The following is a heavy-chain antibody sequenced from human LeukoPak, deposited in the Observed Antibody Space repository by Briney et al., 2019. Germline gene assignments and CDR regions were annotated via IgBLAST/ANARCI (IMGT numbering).Heavy chain of an antibody. CDR3: ASAHVLRFLDPPGGMDV. CDR1: GGAISSGGYY. J-gene: IGHJ6*02. CDR2: IYYSGST. D-gene: IGHD3-3*01. Sequence: SETLSITCTVSGGAISSGGYYWSWIRQHPEKGLEWIGYIYYSGSTNYNPSLKSRVTISVDTSKNQFSLKLSSVTAADTAVYYCASAHVLRFLDPPGGMDVWGQGTTVTVSS. V-gene: IGHV4-61*08.